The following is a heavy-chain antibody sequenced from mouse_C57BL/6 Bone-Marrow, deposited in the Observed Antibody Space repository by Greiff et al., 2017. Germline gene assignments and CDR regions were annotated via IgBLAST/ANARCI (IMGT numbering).Heavy chain of an antibody. CDR3: ARPYYGSSYFDV. J-gene: IGHJ1*03. D-gene: IGHD1-1*01. CDR2: ISDGGSYT. V-gene: IGHV5-4*01. CDR1: GFTFSSYA. Sequence: EVQLVESGGGLVKPGGSLKLSCAASGFTFSSYAMSWVRQTPEKRLEWVATISDGGSYTYYPDNVKGRFTISRDNAKNNLYLQMSHLKSEDTAMYYCARPYYGSSYFDVWGTGTTVTVSS.